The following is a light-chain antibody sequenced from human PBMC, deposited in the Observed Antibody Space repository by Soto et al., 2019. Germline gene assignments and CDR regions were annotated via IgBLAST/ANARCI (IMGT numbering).Light chain of an antibody. CDR1: QTISTW. V-gene: IGKV1-5*03. CDR2: KAS. Sequence: DIQRTQSPSTLSASVGDRVTITCRASQTISTWLAWYQHKPGKAPKLLIYKASNLENGVPSRFSGSGSGTELPLTISSLGPDDFAAYYCQQYNRYWTFGQGTKVELK. CDR3: QQYNRYWT. J-gene: IGKJ1*01.